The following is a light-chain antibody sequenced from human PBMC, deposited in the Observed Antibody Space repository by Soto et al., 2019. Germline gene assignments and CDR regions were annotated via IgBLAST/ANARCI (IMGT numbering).Light chain of an antibody. Sequence: QSVLTQPPSASGTPGQRVTISCSGSSSNIGTNTVIWYQQLPGAAPKLLIYSDNQRPSGVPDRLAGSKSGTSASLAISGRQSEDEADYFCAEWDVSLVVFGGGAQLTVL. J-gene: IGLJ7*01. CDR1: SSNIGTNT. CDR3: AEWDVSLVV. CDR2: SDN. V-gene: IGLV1-44*01.